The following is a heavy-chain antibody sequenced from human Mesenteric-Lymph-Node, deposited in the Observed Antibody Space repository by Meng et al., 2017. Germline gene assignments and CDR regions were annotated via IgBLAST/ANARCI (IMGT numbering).Heavy chain of an antibody. J-gene: IGHJ6*02. CDR3: AKDNGGYCSSTSCYGGNTYYYYGMDV. Sequence: GESLKISCAASGFTFDDYTMHWVRQAPGKGLEWVSLISCDGGSTYYADSVNGRFTITIDNSKSSLYLQMNSLRTEDTALYYCAKDNGGYCSSTSCYGGNTYYYYGMDVWGQGTMVTVSS. V-gene: IGHV3-43*01. CDR1: GFTFDDYT. CDR2: ISCDGGST. D-gene: IGHD2-2*01.